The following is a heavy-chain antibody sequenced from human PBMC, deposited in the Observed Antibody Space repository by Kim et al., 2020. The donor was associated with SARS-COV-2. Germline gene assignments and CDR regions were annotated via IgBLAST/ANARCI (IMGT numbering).Heavy chain of an antibody. CDR2: INPSGGST. CDR3: ARAVRYCSSTSCYHFDY. V-gene: IGHV1-46*01. CDR1: GYTFTSYY. D-gene: IGHD2-2*01. Sequence: ASVKVSCKASGYTFTSYYMHWVRQAPGQGLEWMGIINPSGGSTSYAQKFQGRVTMTRDTSTSTVYMELSSLRSEDTAVYYCARAVRYCSSTSCYHFDYWGQGTLVTVSS. J-gene: IGHJ4*02.